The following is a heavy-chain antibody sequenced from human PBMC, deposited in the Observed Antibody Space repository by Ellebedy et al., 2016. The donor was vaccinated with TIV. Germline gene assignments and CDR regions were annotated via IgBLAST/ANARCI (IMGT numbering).Heavy chain of an antibody. CDR1: RYTFTGYY. D-gene: IGHD4-17*01. V-gene: IGHV1-2*02. CDR3: ARDYGDYVNYYYYGMDV. J-gene: IGHJ6*02. Sequence: ASVKVSXKASRYTFTGYYMHWVRQAPGQGLEWMGWINPNSGGTNYAQKFQGRVTMTRDTSISTAYMELSRLRSDDTAVYYCARDYGDYVNYYYYGMDVWGQGTTVTVSS. CDR2: INPNSGGT.